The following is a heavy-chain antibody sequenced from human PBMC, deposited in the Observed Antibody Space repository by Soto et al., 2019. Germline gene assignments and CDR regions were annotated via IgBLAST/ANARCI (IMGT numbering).Heavy chain of an antibody. Sequence: SETLSLTCTVSGGSISSGDYYWSWIRQPPGKGLEWIGYIYYSGSTYYNPSLKSRVTISVDTSKNQFSLKLSSVTAADTAVYYCARTLNTILGVVIGWFDTWGQGTLVTVSS. CDR3: ARTLNTILGVVIGWFDT. V-gene: IGHV4-30-4*01. CDR2: IYYSGST. J-gene: IGHJ5*02. CDR1: GGSISSGDYY. D-gene: IGHD3-3*01.